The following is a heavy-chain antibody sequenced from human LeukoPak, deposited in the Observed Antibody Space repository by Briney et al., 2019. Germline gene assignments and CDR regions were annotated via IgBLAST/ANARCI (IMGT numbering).Heavy chain of an antibody. J-gene: IGHJ6*03. CDR3: ARDLLEAKLLSYPYYYYYLDV. CDR2: INHSGST. V-gene: IGHV4-34*01. CDR1: GGSFSGYY. Sequence: SETLSLTCAVYGGSFSGYYWSWIRQPPGKGLEWIGEINHSGSTNYNPSLKSRVTISVDTSKNQFSLKLSSVTAADTAVYYCARDLLEAKLLSYPYYYYYLDVWGKGTTVTISS. D-gene: IGHD2-15*01.